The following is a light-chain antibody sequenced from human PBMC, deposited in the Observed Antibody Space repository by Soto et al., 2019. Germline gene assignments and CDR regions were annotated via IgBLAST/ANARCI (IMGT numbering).Light chain of an antibody. J-gene: IGKJ4*01. CDR3: QQHNSWPPLT. Sequence: EVVMTQSPVTLSVSPGERATLSCRASQSISNNLAWYQQKPGQAPRLLIYGASTRATGLPARFSGSGFGTEFTLTISSLQSEDFAVYYCQQHNSWPPLTFGGGTKVEIK. CDR2: GAS. V-gene: IGKV3-15*01. CDR1: QSISNN.